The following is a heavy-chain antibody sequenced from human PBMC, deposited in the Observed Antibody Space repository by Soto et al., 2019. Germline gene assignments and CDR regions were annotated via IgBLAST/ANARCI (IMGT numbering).Heavy chain of an antibody. CDR1: EGTFNSHV. J-gene: IGHJ6*02. V-gene: IGHV1-69*01. CDR3: ARGDTLFESSQIYYQYGLDV. CDR2: ILPLCGTT. Sequence: QVQLVQSRAEVKKPGSSVRVSCRASEGTFNSHVVSWVRQAPGQGLQWMGGILPLCGTTNYAHQLEGRVTLHAESSTTTSYLELSGLTAGDTAVYYCARGDTLFESSQIYYQYGLDVWGQGTTVIVSS. D-gene: IGHD2-2*01.